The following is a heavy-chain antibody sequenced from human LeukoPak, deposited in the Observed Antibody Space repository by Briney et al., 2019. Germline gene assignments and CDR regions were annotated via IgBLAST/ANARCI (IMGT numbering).Heavy chain of an antibody. CDR3: ARDSCSGGSCYSHYYYYGMDV. J-gene: IGHJ6*04. CDR2: ISYDGSNK. CDR1: GFTFSSYA. Sequence: GRSLRLSCAASGFTFSSYAMHWVRQAPGKGLEWVAVISYDGSNKYYADSVKGRFTISRDNSKNTLYLQMNSLRAEDTAVYYCARDSCSGGSCYSHYYYYGMDVWGKGTTVTVSS. V-gene: IGHV3-30*04. D-gene: IGHD2-15*01.